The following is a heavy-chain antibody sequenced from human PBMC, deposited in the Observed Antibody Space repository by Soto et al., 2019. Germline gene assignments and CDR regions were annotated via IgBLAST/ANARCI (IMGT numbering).Heavy chain of an antibody. V-gene: IGHV1-69*13. Sequence: SVKVSCKASGGTFSSYAISWVRQAPGQGLEWMGGIIPIFGTANYAQKFQGRVTITADESTSTAYMELSSLRSEDTAVYYCARDMGLVGGFDYWGQGTLVTVSS. CDR2: IIPIFGTA. CDR1: GGTFSSYA. D-gene: IGHD6-6*01. CDR3: ARDMGLVGGFDY. J-gene: IGHJ4*02.